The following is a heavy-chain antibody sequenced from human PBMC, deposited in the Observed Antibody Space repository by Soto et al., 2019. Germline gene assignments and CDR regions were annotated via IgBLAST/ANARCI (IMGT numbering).Heavy chain of an antibody. CDR2: INPSGGST. V-gene: IGHV1-46*01. J-gene: IGHJ4*02. Sequence: QGLEWMGIINPSGGSTSHAQKFQGRVTMTRDTSTSTVYMELSSLRSEDTAVYYCARAGRARITMIVVAFDYWGQGTLVTVSS. D-gene: IGHD3-22*01. CDR3: ARAGRARITMIVVAFDY.